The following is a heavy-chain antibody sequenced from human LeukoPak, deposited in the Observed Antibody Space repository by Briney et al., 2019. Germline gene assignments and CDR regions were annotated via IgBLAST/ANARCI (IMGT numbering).Heavy chain of an antibody. CDR2: IKTKPNNYAT. D-gene: IGHD2-21*02. CDR3: ARLFCAGDWQKFDY. V-gene: IGHV3-73*01. Sequence: GGSLKLSCAASGFTFSASPIHWVRQTSGKGLEWVGRIKTKPNNYATAYAASVVGRFTISRDDSKNTAYLQMDSLKSEDTAVYYCARLFCAGDWQKFDYWGQGTLVTLST. CDR1: GFTFSASP. J-gene: IGHJ4*02.